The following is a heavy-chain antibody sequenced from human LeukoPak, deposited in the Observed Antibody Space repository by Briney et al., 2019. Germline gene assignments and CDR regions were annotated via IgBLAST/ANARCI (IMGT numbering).Heavy chain of an antibody. D-gene: IGHD2-2*01. J-gene: IGHJ4*02. V-gene: IGHV4-4*07. CDR1: GGSISSYY. CDR3: ARGRAEDIVVVPAAAAKSYFDY. CDR2: IYTSGST. Sequence: SETLSLTCTVSGGSISSYYWSWIRQPAGKGLEWIGRIYTSGSTNYNPSLKSRVTMSVDTSKNQFSLKLSSVTAADTAVYYCARGRAEDIVVVPAAAAKSYFDYWGQGTLVTVSS.